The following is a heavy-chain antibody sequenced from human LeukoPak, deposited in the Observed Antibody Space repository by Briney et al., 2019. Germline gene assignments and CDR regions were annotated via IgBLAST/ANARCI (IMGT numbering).Heavy chain of an antibody. J-gene: IGHJ4*02. CDR1: GFTFSSYY. V-gene: IGHV3-74*01. CDR3: GRGGVPDAKDY. Sequence: GGSLRLSCAASGFTFSSYYMHWVRQAPGKGLVWVSHINGDGSTTDYADSVKGRFTISRDNAKNTLYLQMNSLRAEDTAVYYCGRGGVPDAKDYWGQGTLVTVSS. D-gene: IGHD2-2*01. CDR2: INGDGSTT.